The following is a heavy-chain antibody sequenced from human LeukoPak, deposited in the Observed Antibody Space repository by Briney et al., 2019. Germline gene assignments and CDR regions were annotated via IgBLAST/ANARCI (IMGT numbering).Heavy chain of an antibody. V-gene: IGHV4-34*01. D-gene: IGHD2-2*01. CDR3: ARVRHDPLEYGYYMDV. CDR2: INQTGKTNYTPSLT. J-gene: IGHJ6*03. Sequence: SETLSLTCAVYGGSLSGFYWTWIRQTPAKGLEWIGGINQTGKTNYTPSLTDYNPSLKSRVTISVVSSRNQLSLKVNSVTAADTGVYYCARVRHDPLEYGYYMDVWGTGTTVTVSS. CDR1: GGSLSGFY.